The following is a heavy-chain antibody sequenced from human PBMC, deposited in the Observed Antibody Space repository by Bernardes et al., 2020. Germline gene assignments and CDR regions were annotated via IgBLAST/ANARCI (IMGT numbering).Heavy chain of an antibody. D-gene: IGHD6-13*01. Sequence: GGSLRLSCAASGFTFSDYYMSWIRQAPGKGLEWVSYISSSGSTIYYADSVKGRFTISRDNSNNMLYLQMDSLRAEDTAVYYCARVWQSHSTGGLDIWGQGTMVTVS. CDR2: ISSSGSTI. J-gene: IGHJ3*02. CDR1: GFTFSDYY. V-gene: IGHV3-11*04. CDR3: ARVWQSHSTGGLDI.